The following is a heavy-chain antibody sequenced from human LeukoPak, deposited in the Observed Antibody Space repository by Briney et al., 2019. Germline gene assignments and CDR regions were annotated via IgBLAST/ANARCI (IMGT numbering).Heavy chain of an antibody. Sequence: SETLSLTCTVSGGSIRSDYWTWIRQPPGKGLEWVGYIYYSGSTNYNPSLKSRVTISVDTSKNQFSLKLSSVTAADTAVYYCARFGSPRAPLPYYFDYWGQGTLVAVSS. V-gene: IGHV4-59*01. CDR2: IYYSGST. J-gene: IGHJ4*02. CDR3: ARFGSPRAPLPYYFDY. CDR1: GGSIRSDY. D-gene: IGHD3-10*01.